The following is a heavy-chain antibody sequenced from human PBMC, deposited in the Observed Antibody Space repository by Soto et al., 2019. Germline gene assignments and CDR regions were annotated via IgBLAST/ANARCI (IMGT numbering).Heavy chain of an antibody. Sequence: SETLSLTCTVSGDSISSGYYYWSWIRQPPGKGLEWIGYIFHSGSAYYNPSLKSRVTLSVDPSRNQFSLRLSSVTAADTAVFYCARWALGSGGVPYFDYWGQGALVTVSS. D-gene: IGHD2-15*01. CDR3: ARWALGSGGVPYFDY. V-gene: IGHV4-30-4*01. CDR1: GDSISSGYYY. J-gene: IGHJ4*02. CDR2: IFHSGSA.